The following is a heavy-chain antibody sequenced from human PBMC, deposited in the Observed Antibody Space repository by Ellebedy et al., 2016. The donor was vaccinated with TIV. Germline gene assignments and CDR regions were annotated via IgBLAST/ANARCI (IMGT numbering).Heavy chain of an antibody. CDR1: GGSIRSYY. Sequence: MPSETLSLTCTVSGGSIRSYYWSWIRQSPGRGLNWIGYIYYTGSTSYNPSLKSRVTISVDTSQNQFSLKLRSVTAADTDVYFCARDKSSGWFRDAFDMWGQGTMVSVSS. CDR3: ARDKSSGWFRDAFDM. CDR2: IYYTGST. D-gene: IGHD6-19*01. V-gene: IGHV4-59*01. J-gene: IGHJ3*02.